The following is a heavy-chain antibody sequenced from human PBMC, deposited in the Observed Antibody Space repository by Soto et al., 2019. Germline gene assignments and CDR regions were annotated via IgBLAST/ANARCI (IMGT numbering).Heavy chain of an antibody. J-gene: IGHJ3*02. Sequence: GGTLSLSCVASGFSFSSQAMHWVRQAPGKGLEWVAAISNDGNRQLYADSVKDRFTISRDNSRNTLDLQMNNLRTEDTGVYFCARDIYSYGSVVIPDIWGQGTMVTVS. V-gene: IGHV3-30-3*01. CDR2: ISNDGNRQ. CDR1: GFSFSSQA. CDR3: ARDIYSYGSVVIPDI. D-gene: IGHD2-21*01.